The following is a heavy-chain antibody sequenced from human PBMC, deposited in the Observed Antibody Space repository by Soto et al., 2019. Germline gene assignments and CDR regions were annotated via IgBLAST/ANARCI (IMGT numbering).Heavy chain of an antibody. CDR3: ARERPDGARLDP. D-gene: IGHD6-6*01. J-gene: IGHJ5*02. V-gene: IGHV4-4*08. CDR2: IYYSGST. CDR1: GGTIRSYY. Sequence: SETQSLTCTVSGGTIRSYYWSWIRQPPGKGLEWIGYIYYSGSTNYNPSLKSRVTISVDTSKNQFSLKLSSVTAADTAVYYCARERPDGARLDPWGQGTLVTVSS.